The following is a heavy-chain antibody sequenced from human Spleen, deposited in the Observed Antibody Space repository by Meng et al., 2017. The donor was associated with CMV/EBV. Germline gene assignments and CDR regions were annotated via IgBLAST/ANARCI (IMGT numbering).Heavy chain of an antibody. CDR2: IKQDGSEK. V-gene: IGHV3-7*01. Sequence: GESLKISCAASGFTFSSYWMSWVRQAPGKGLEWVANIKQDGSEKYYVDSVKGRFTISRDSAKNSLYLQMNSLRAEDTAVYYCAKVYWTYEDGAAGIDYWGQGTLVTVSS. J-gene: IGHJ4*02. CDR3: AKVYWTYEDGAAGIDY. D-gene: IGHD6-13*01. CDR1: GFTFSSYW.